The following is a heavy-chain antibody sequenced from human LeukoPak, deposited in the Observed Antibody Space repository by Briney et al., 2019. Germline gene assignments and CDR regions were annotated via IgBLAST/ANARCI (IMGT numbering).Heavy chain of an antibody. J-gene: IGHJ6*03. D-gene: IGHD2-15*01. CDR2: IYTSGST. CDR3: ARDGLPPGYYMDV. V-gene: IGHV4-61*02. Sequence: PSETLSLTCTVSGDSIISATSYWSWIRQPAGKGLEWIGRIYTSGSTNYNPSLKSRVTISVDTSKNQFSLRLSSVTAADTAVYYCARDGLPPGYYMDVWGKGTTVTISS. CDR1: GDSIISATSY.